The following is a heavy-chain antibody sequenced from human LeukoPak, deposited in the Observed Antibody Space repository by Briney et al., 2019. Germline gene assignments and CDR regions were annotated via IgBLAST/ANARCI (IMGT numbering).Heavy chain of an antibody. CDR1: GFTFDTFG. CDR2: INRDGSST. D-gene: IGHD1-26*01. J-gene: IGHJ4*02. CDR3: ARDLWGAGDC. Sequence: GGSLRLSCLASGFTFDTFGMYWARQAPGKGLVWVSRINRDGSSTIYADSVKGRFTISRDNAKNTLYLQMNSLTAEDTAVYYCARDLWGAGDCWGQGTLVTVSS. V-gene: IGHV3-74*01.